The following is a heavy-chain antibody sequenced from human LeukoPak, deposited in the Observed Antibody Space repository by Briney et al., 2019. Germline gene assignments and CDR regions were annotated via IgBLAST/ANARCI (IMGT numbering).Heavy chain of an antibody. V-gene: IGHV1-2*02. Sequence: ASVKVSCKASGYTFIGFYMHCVRQAPGQGREWMGWINPNSGGTEYAQKFQGRVTMTRDTSINTAYMELSRLRYDDTAVYYCAVYSSAWGAFDVWGQGTMVTVSS. CDR3: AVYSSAWGAFDV. CDR1: GYTFIGFY. D-gene: IGHD6-19*01. CDR2: INPNSGGT. J-gene: IGHJ3*01.